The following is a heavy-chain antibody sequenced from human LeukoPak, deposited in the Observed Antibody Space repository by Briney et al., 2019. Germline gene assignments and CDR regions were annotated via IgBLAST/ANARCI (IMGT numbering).Heavy chain of an antibody. D-gene: IGHD2-21*02. CDR3: AKDMSGGDCPDY. CDR2: IKQDGSEK. Sequence: PGGSLRLSCAASGFTFSSYWMSWVRQAPGKGLEWVANIKQDGSEKYYVDSVKGRFTISRDNAKNSLYLQMNGLRAEDTAVYYCAKDMSGGDCPDYWGQGTLVTVSS. J-gene: IGHJ4*02. V-gene: IGHV3-7*01. CDR1: GFTFSSYW.